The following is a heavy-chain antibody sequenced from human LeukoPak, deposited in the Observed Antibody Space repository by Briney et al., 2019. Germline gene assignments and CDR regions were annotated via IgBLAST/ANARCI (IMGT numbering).Heavy chain of an antibody. D-gene: IGHD4-17*01. Sequence: GGSLRLSCAASGFSFSSSAMHWVRQAPGKGLEWVAFIRYDGSDKYYADSVKGRFTISRDNSKNSLYLQMDSLRTEDTAMYYCARVPLGDYEQIFHWGQGTLVTVSS. CDR3: ARVPLGDYEQIFH. V-gene: IGHV3-30*02. CDR2: IRYDGSDK. J-gene: IGHJ4*02. CDR1: GFSFSSSA.